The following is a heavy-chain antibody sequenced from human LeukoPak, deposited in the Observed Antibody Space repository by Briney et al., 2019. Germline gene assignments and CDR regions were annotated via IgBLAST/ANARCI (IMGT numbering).Heavy chain of an antibody. V-gene: IGHV1-3*01. CDR1: GYTFTSYA. D-gene: IGHD6-13*01. CDR3: ASGAAGMRTFDY. CDR2: INAGNGNT. Sequence: ASVKVSCKASGYTFTSYAMHWVRQAPGQRLEWMGWINAGNGNTKYSQKFQGRVTITRDTSASTAYMELSSLRSEDTAVYYCASGAAGMRTFDYWGQGTLVTVSS. J-gene: IGHJ4*02.